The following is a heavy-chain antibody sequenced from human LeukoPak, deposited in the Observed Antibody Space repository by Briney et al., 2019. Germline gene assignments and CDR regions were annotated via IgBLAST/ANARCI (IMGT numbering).Heavy chain of an antibody. CDR2: MYPGDSDT. J-gene: IGHJ4*02. D-gene: IGHD1-26*01. CDR1: GYIFTNYW. V-gene: IGHV5-51*01. Sequence: GESLKISCKGSGYIFTNYWIAWVRKMPGKGLEWMGIMYPGDSDTRYSPSFQGQVTISADKSISTAYLQWSSLKASDTAMYYCARRDGEWELLDYWGQGTLVTVSS. CDR3: ARRDGEWELLDY.